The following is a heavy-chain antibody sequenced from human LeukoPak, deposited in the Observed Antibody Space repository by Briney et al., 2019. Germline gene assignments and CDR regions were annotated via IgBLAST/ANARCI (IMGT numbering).Heavy chain of an antibody. CDR1: GGTFSSYA. D-gene: IGHD3-22*01. V-gene: IGHV1-69*13. Sequence: SVKVSCKASGGTFSSYAISWVRQAPGQGLEWMGGIIPIFGTANYAQKFQGRVTITADESTSTAYMELSSLRSEDTAVYYCARAHHYYDSSGYSYFDYWGQGTLVTVSS. J-gene: IGHJ4*02. CDR2: IIPIFGTA. CDR3: ARAHHYYDSSGYSYFDY.